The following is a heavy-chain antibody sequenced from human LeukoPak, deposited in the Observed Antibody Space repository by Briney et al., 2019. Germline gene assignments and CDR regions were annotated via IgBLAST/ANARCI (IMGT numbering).Heavy chain of an antibody. J-gene: IGHJ5*02. CDR2: IRGDGET. CDR1: GFSFSNYA. D-gene: IGHD6-13*01. V-gene: IGHV3-23*01. Sequence: GGSLRLSCAASGFSFSNYAMSWVRQAPARGPEWVSSIRGDGETFYADSVKGRFTISRDNSKNTLYLQMNSLRAEDTAVYYCAKEVTKQLVRGGWFDPWGQGTLVTVSS. CDR3: AKEVTKQLVRGGWFDP.